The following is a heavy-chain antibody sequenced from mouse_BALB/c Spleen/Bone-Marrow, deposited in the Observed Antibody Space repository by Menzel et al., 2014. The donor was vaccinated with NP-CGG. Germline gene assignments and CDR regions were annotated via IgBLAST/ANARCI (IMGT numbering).Heavy chain of an antibody. CDR3: ARYYYGSSLFAY. D-gene: IGHD1-1*01. Sequence: EVQLQQSGAELVKPGASVKLSCTASGFNIKDPYMYWVKQRPEQGLEWIGRIDPANDNTKYDPKFQDKATITADTSSNTAYLQLSSLTSEDTAVYYCARYYYGSSLFAYWGQGTLVTVSA. V-gene: IGHV14-3*02. CDR2: IDPANDNT. CDR1: GFNIKDPY. J-gene: IGHJ3*01.